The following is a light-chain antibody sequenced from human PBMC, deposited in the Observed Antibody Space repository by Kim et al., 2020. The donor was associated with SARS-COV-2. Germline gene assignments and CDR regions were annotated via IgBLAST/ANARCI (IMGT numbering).Light chain of an antibody. J-gene: IGKJ2*01. CDR1: QDIRNF. Sequence: DIQMTQSPSSLSASVGDRVTITCQASQDIRNFLNWYQQKPGKAPMLLIYDASNLEPGVPSRFSGSGSGTDFTFTISSLQPEDIATYYCQQYNNLPYTFGQGTKLEI. CDR2: DAS. CDR3: QQYNNLPYT. V-gene: IGKV1-33*01.